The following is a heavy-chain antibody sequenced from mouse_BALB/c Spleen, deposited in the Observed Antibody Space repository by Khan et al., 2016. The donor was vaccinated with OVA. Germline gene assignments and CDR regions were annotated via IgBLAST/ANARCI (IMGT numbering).Heavy chain of an antibody. Sequence: VQLKHSGPELVKPGASVKISCKASGYSFTGYLMNWVMQSHGKSLEWIGRINPHIGETFYNQKFKGKATLTVDESSSTAHMELRSLASEDSAVYYCARIYGSDFDYWGQGTTLTVSS. D-gene: IGHD1-1*01. J-gene: IGHJ2*01. V-gene: IGHV1-20*02. CDR2: INPHIGET. CDR1: GYSFTGYL. CDR3: ARIYGSDFDY.